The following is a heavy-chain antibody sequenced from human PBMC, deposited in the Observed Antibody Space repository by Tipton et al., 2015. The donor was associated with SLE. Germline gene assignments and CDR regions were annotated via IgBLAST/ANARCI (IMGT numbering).Heavy chain of an antibody. J-gene: IGHJ5*02. Sequence: TLSLTCTVSGGSIRSSNYYWGWIRQPPGKGLEWIGSISYSGNTYYNPSLKSRLTISVDTSKNQFSLKLSSVTAADTAVYYCARAGGGDSNWFDPWGQGTLVTVSS. V-gene: IGHV4-39*07. D-gene: IGHD2-21*01. CDR2: ISYSGNT. CDR3: ARAGGGDSNWFDP. CDR1: GGSIRSSNYY.